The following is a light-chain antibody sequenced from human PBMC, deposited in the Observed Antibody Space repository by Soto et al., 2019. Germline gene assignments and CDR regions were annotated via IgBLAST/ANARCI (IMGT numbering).Light chain of an antibody. CDR3: QKYNSALTWT. V-gene: IGKV1-27*01. CDR1: QGISNY. CDR2: AAS. J-gene: IGKJ1*01. Sequence: DIQMTQSPSSLSASVGDRVTITCRASQGISNYLAWYQQKPGKVPKLLIYAASTLQSGVPSRFSGSGSGTDFTLTISSLQPEDVATYYCQKYNSALTWTFGQRTKVEIK.